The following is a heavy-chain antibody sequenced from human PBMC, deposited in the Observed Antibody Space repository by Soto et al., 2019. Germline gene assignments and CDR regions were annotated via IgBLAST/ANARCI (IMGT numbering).Heavy chain of an antibody. V-gene: IGHV1-3*01. Sequence: QVQLVQSGAAVKKPGASVQVSCKASGYTFTSYALHWVRQARGERPEWMGWINAANGGTKYSTKFQGRVTITRDTTASTGYMELSSLRSEDTAVYFCGRSVVGATGEILYNAMDVWGQGTTVTVSS. D-gene: IGHD1-26*01. CDR2: INAANGGT. CDR1: GYTFTSYA. J-gene: IGHJ6*02. CDR3: GRSVVGATGEILYNAMDV.